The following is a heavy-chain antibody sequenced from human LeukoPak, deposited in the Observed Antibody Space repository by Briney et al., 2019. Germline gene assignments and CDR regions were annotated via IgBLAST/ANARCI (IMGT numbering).Heavy chain of an antibody. Sequence: SETLSLTCTVSGDSISSGASYWSWIRQPAGKGLEWVGRIYTSGSTNYNPSLKSRVTISVDTSKNQFSLKLSSVTAADTAVYYCARGGGDYGDYYLDYWGQGTLVTVSS. CDR2: IYTSGST. V-gene: IGHV4-61*02. J-gene: IGHJ4*02. CDR1: GDSISSGASY. D-gene: IGHD4-17*01. CDR3: ARGGGDYGDYYLDY.